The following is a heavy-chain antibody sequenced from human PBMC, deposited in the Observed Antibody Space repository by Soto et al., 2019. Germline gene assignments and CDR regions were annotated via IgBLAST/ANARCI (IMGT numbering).Heavy chain of an antibody. CDR1: GYIFTNYA. CDR2: INAANGNT. Sequence: ASVKVSCKASGYIFTNYAMHWVRQAPGQRLEWMGWINAANGNTKYSQKFQGRVTITTDTSASTAYMELSSLRAEDTAVYYCAREPPYPSYCSSTSCYGDYLDYWGQGTLVTVSS. J-gene: IGHJ4*02. D-gene: IGHD2-2*01. V-gene: IGHV1-3*01. CDR3: AREPPYPSYCSSTSCYGDYLDY.